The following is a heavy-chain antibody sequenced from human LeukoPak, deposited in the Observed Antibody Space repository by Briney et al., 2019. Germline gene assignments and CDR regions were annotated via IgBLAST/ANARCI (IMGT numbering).Heavy chain of an antibody. Sequence: SETLSLTCAVSDYSISSGYHWAWIRQSPGNGLEWIGSMSHSGSTYYNPSLKSRVTISVDTSKNQFSVKLSSVSAADTAVYYCARHNVYDNNRDGRYYFDYWGQGTLVTVSS. D-gene: IGHD3-22*01. CDR3: ARHNVYDNNRDGRYYFDY. CDR2: MSHSGST. V-gene: IGHV4-38-2*01. J-gene: IGHJ4*02. CDR1: DYSISSGYH.